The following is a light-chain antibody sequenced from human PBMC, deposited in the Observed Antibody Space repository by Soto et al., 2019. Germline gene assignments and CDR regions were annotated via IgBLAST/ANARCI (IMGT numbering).Light chain of an antibody. Sequence: SALTQPASLSGSPGQSITISCPGNSSDVGSYNLVSWYQQHPGKAPKLMIYEGSKRPSGVSNRFSGSKSGNTASLTISGLQAEDEADYYCCSYAGSSTFLYVFGTGTKVTVL. CDR2: EGS. CDR3: CSYAGSSTFLYV. CDR1: SSDVGSYNL. J-gene: IGLJ1*01. V-gene: IGLV2-23*03.